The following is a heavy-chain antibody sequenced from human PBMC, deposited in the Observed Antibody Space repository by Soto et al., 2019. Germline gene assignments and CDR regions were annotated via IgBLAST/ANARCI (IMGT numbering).Heavy chain of an antibody. CDR2: IYYSGST. CDR1: GGSISSYY. CDR3: ERSTIEEDGKGRGNNWFDT. J-gene: IGHJ5*02. Sequence: SETLSLTCTVSGGSISSYYWSWIRQPPGKGLEWIGYIYYSGSTDYNPSLKSRVTISVDTSKNQFSLKLSSVTAADTAVYYCERSTIEEDGKGRGNNWFDTWGQGTLVTVSS. V-gene: IGHV4-59*01. D-gene: IGHD6-13*01.